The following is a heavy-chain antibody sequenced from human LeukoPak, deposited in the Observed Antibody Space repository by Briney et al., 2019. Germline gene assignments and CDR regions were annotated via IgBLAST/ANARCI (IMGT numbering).Heavy chain of an antibody. D-gene: IGHD5-24*01. CDR1: GASISSYY. J-gene: IGHJ4*02. Sequence: TSETLSLTCTVSGASISSYYWSWIRQPPGKGLEWIGYIYYSGSTNYNPSPKSRVTISIDTSKNQFSLNLTSVTAADTAVYYCASLELATISGDYWGQGTLVTVSS. V-gene: IGHV4-59*01. CDR3: ASLELATISGDY. CDR2: IYYSGST.